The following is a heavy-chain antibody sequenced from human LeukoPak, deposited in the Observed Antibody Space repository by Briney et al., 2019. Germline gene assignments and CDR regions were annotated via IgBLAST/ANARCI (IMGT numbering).Heavy chain of an antibody. D-gene: IGHD6-19*01. CDR1: GYTFTSYG. J-gene: IGHJ6*02. V-gene: IGHV1-3*01. CDR3: ARDLAGAHSSGWYLRWDYYYGMDV. CDR2: INAGNGNT. Sequence: GASVKVSCKASGYTFTSYGISWVRQAPGQGREWMGWINAGNGNTKYSQKFQGRVTITRDTSASTAYMELSSLRSEDTAVYYCARDLAGAHSSGWYLRWDYYYGMDVWGQGTTVTVSS.